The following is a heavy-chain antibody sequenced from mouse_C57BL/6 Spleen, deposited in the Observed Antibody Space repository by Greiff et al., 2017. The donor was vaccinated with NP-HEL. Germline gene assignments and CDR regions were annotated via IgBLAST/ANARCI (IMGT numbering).Heavy chain of an antibody. Sequence: VQLKESGPELVKPGASVKLSCKASGYSFTGYYMNWVKQSPEKSLEWIGEINPSTGGTTYNQKFKAKATLTVDKSSSTAYMQLKSLTSEDSAVYYCARGYYSLDYWGQGTTLTVSS. CDR3: ARGYYSLDY. V-gene: IGHV1-42*01. J-gene: IGHJ2*01. CDR2: INPSTGGT. D-gene: IGHD2-12*01. CDR1: GYSFTGYY.